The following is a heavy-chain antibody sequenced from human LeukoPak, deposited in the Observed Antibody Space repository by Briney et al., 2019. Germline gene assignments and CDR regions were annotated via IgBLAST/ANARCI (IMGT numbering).Heavy chain of an antibody. CDR1: GGTFSSYA. V-gene: IGHV1-69*04. CDR3: ARGLPRIAADLDY. J-gene: IGHJ4*02. CDR2: IIPILGIA. Sequence: EASVKVSCKASGGTFSSYAISWVRQAPGQGLEWMGRIIPILGIANYAQKLQGRVTITADKSTSTAYMELSSPRSEDTAVYYCARGLPRIAADLDYWGQGTLVTVSS. D-gene: IGHD6-13*01.